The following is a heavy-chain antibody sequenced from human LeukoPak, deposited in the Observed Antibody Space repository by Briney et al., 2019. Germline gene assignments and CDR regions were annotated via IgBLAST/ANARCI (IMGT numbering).Heavy chain of an antibody. V-gene: IGHV4-59*01. CDR2: IYYSGRT. CDR3: ARGENGYETDFDY. D-gene: IGHD5-18*01. J-gene: IGHJ4*02. Sequence: SETLSLTCTVSGGSISSYYWSWIRQPPGKGLEWIGYIYYSGRTNYNPSLRSRVTISVDTSKNQFSLKLTSVTAADTAVYYCARGENGYETDFDYWGQGTLVTVSS. CDR1: GGSISSYY.